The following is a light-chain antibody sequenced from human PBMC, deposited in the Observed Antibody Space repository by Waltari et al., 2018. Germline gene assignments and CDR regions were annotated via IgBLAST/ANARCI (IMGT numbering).Light chain of an antibody. CDR2: DAS. V-gene: IGKV3-11*01. Sequence: EIVLTQSPANLSLSPGERATLSCRASQTVRSALVWYQQQAGQAPRLIIYDASNRATGVPDRFSGSGSGTDFTLTINNLEAEDFGVYYCQQRGNWPPFTFGQGTRLEAK. CDR3: QQRGNWPPFT. CDR1: QTVRSA. J-gene: IGKJ5*01.